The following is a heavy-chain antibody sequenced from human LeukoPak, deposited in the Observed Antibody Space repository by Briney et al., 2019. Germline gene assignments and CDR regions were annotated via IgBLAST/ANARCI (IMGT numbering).Heavy chain of an antibody. CDR3: ARIGAAVRRLGGVEGQRDADY. Sequence: PGGSLRLSCAASGFTVSSYYMNWVRQAPGKELEWVSSITLSGTYMFYADSVKGRFIISRENAKNSLYLEMNSLRVEDTAVYYCARIGAAVRRLGGVEGQRDADYWGQGTLVTVSS. CDR2: ITLSGTYM. J-gene: IGHJ4*02. D-gene: IGHD6-13*01. CDR1: GFTVSSYY. V-gene: IGHV3-21*01.